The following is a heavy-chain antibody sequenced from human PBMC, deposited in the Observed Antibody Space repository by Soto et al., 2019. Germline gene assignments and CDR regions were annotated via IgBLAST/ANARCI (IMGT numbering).Heavy chain of an antibody. CDR3: AKAFYYYDSSGPVDY. D-gene: IGHD3-22*01. Sequence: HPGGSLRLSCAASGFTFSSYVMHWVRQAPGKGLEWVAVISYDGINKYYADSVKGRFTISRDNSKNTLYLQMNSLRAEDTAVYYCAKAFYYYDSSGPVDYWGQGTMVTVSS. CDR1: GFTFSSYV. V-gene: IGHV3-30*18. CDR2: ISYDGINK. J-gene: IGHJ4*02.